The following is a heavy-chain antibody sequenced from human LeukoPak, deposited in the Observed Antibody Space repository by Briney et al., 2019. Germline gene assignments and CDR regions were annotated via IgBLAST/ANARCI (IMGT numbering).Heavy chain of an antibody. CDR2: IYYSGST. CDR3: ARDIGGVVRGVIHYYFDY. J-gene: IGHJ4*02. V-gene: IGHV4-39*07. Sequence: PSETLSLTCSVSGGSISGGTYYWAWIRQPPGKGLEWIGSIYYSGSTYYNPSLKSRVTISVDTSKNQFSLKLSSVTAADTAVYYCARDIGGVVRGVIHYYFDYWGQGTLVTVSS. D-gene: IGHD3-10*01. CDR1: GGSISGGTYY.